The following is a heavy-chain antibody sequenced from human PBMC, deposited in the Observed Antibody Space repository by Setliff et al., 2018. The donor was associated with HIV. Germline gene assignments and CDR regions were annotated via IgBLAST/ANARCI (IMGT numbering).Heavy chain of an antibody. CDR3: AHTPRFYYDSGSYSLLRGAFDI. CDR1: GYTFTTYF. D-gene: IGHD3-10*01. CDR2: INPSGGQR. Sequence: GASVKVSCKASGYTFTTYFVHWVRQAPGQGLEWMGMINPSGGQRSFAQKFQGRITVATATSTATSTGTVYMYPVDTATYYCAHTPRFYYDSGSYSLLRGAFDIWGQGTMVTVSS. V-gene: IGHV1-46*01. J-gene: IGHJ3*02.